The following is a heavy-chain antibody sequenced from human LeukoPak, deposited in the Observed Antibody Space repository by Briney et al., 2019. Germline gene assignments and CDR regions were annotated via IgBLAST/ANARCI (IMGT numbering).Heavy chain of an antibody. D-gene: IGHD3-22*01. CDR1: GYSFTSYW. V-gene: IGHV5-51*01. CDR3: ARGDDSSGYYPGGYFDY. Sequence: ESLKISCKGSGYSFTSYWIGWVRQMPGKGLEWMGIIYPGDSDTRYSPSFQGQVTISADKSITTAYLQWSSLKASDTAMYYCARGDDSSGYYPGGYFDYWGQGTLVTVSS. J-gene: IGHJ4*02. CDR2: IYPGDSDT.